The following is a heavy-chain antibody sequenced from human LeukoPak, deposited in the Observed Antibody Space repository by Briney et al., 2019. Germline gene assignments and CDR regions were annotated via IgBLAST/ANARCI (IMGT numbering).Heavy chain of an antibody. V-gene: IGHV1-18*01. CDR2: ISAFNGNT. CDR1: GGTFSSHA. CDR3: ARDKSITVFGVVSNFDY. J-gene: IGHJ4*02. D-gene: IGHD3-3*01. Sequence: GSSVKVSCKASGGTFSSHAISWVRQAPGQGLEWMGWISAFNGNTNYAEKFQGSVTMTTDTSTSTAYMELRSLRSDDTAVYYCARDKSITVFGVVSNFDYWGQGTLVTVSS.